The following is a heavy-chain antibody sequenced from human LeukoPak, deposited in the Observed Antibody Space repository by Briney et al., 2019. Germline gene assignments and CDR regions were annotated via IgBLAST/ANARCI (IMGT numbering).Heavy chain of an antibody. D-gene: IGHD5-12*01. CDR1: GFTFSSYA. V-gene: IGHV3-23*01. CDR2: ISGSGGST. J-gene: IGHJ4*02. Sequence: GGSLRLSCAASGFTFSSYAMSWVRQAPGKGLEWVSAISGSGGSTYYADSVKGRFTISRDNSKNTLYLQMNSLRAEDTAVYYCAKQSSYRGYELLFDYWGQGTLVTVSS. CDR3: AKQSSYRGYELLFDY.